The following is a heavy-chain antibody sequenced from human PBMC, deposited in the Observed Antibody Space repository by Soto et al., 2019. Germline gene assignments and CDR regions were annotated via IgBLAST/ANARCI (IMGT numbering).Heavy chain of an antibody. CDR1: GFTFSDYY. J-gene: IGHJ4*02. V-gene: IGHV3-11*01. CDR3: ARVHGGGGLTLEY. CDR2: ISNSGRIT. Sequence: QVHLEESGGGLVKPGGSLRLSCRASGFTFSDYYMSWIRQAPGKGLEWVADISNSGRITHHADSVEGRFTIYRDNAKDSVFLQLNNLRPEDSAIYYCARVHGGGGLTLEYWGQGTLVTVSS. D-gene: IGHD3-16*01.